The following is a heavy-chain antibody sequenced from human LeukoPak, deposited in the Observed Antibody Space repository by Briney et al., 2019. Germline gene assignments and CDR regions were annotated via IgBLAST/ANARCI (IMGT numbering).Heavy chain of an antibody. CDR2: INPNSGGT. D-gene: IGHD2-15*01. J-gene: IGHJ4*02. V-gene: IGHV1-2*02. Sequence: ASVKVSCKASAYTFTGYYMHWMRQAPGQGLEWMGWINPNSGGTNYAQKFQGRVTMTRDTSISTAYMELSRLRSDDTAVYYCAKVVVVVAATDYFDYWGQGTLVTVSS. CDR1: AYTFTGYY. CDR3: AKVVVVVAATDYFDY.